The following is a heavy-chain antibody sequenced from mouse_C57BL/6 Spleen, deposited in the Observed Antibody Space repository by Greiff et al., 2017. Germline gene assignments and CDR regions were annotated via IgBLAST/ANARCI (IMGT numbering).Heavy chain of an antibody. D-gene: IGHD2-4*01. V-gene: IGHV1-26*01. CDR3: ARKFYDYDVGTWFAY. J-gene: IGHJ3*01. Sequence: EVQLQQSGPELVKPGASVKISCKASGYTFTDYYMNWVKQSHGKSLEWIGAINPNNGGTSYNQKFKGKATLTVDKSSSTAYMGLRSLTSEESAVYYGARKFYDYDVGTWFAYGGQGTLATVSA. CDR1: GYTFTDYY. CDR2: INPNNGGT.